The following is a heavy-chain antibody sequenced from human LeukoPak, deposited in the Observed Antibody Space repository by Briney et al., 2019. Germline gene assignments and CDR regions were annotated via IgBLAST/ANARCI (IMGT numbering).Heavy chain of an antibody. Sequence: GGSLRLSCAASGFTFDDYGMSWVRQAPGKGLEWVSGINWNGGSTGYADSVKGRFTISRDNAKNSLYLQMNSLRAEDTALYYCARDIVLMVGHTGYTYGRACEYWGQGNLATVSS. V-gene: IGHV3-20*04. D-gene: IGHD2-8*01. CDR2: INWNGGST. CDR1: GFTFDDYG. J-gene: IGHJ4*02. CDR3: ARDIVLMVGHTGYTYGRACEY.